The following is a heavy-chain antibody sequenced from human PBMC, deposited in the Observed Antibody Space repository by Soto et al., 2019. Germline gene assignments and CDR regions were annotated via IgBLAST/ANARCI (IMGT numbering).Heavy chain of an antibody. V-gene: IGHV1-18*01. D-gene: IGHD6-25*01. CDR3: ARDSGYFYYYGMDF. J-gene: IGHJ6*02. CDR1: GYTFSTYG. CDR2: ISIHNGNT. Sequence: GASVKVSCKASGYTFSTYGISWVRQAPGQGLEWMGWISIHNGNTKKAQKLQDRVSLTTDTSTTTAYMELRSLTSDDTAIYYCARDSGYFYYYGMDFWGQGTTVTVS.